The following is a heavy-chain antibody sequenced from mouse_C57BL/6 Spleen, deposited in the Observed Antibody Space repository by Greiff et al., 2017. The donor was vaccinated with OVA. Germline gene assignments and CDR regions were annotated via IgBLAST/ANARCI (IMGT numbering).Heavy chain of an antibody. J-gene: IGHJ4*01. CDR1: GYTFTSYG. D-gene: IGHD1-3*01. V-gene: IGHV1-81*01. CDR2: IYPRSGNT. Sequence: VQLQQSGAELARPGASVKLSCKASGYTFTSYGISWVKQRTGQGLEWIGEIYPRSGNTYYNEKFKGKATLTADKSSSTAYMELRSLTSEDAAVYFCARRDNYYAMDYWGQGTSVTVSS. CDR3: ARRDNYYAMDY.